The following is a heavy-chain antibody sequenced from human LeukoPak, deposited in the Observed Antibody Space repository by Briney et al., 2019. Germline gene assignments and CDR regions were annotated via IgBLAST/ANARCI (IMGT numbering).Heavy chain of an antibody. CDR1: GYTFTGYY. Sequence: ASVKVSCKASGYTFTGYYMHWVRQAPGQGLEWMGWINPNSGGANYAQKFQGRVTMTRDTSISTGYMELSSLRSDDTAVYYCARSADYSNQHNDCWGQGTLVTVSS. D-gene: IGHD4-11*01. CDR2: INPNSGGA. CDR3: ARSADYSNQHNDC. V-gene: IGHV1-2*02. J-gene: IGHJ4*02.